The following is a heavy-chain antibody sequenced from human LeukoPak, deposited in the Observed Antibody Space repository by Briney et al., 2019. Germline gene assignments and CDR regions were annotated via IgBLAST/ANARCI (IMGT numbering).Heavy chain of an antibody. CDR3: ARVNDYIGTYYFDF. D-gene: IGHD4-11*01. CDR1: GYIINEYA. CDR2: INTATFKT. J-gene: IGHJ4*02. V-gene: IGHV1-3*04. Sequence: ASXTVSCKVSGYIINEYAIHWVRQAPGQRLEWMGWINTATFKTRYSQKFQGRLTIASDTSASTAYMELSSLRSEDTAIYFCARVNDYIGTYYFDFWGQGTLVTVSS.